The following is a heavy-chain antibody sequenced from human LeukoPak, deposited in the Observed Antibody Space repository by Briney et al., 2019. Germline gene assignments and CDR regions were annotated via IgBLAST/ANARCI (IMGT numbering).Heavy chain of an antibody. CDR2: ISSSSSYI. V-gene: IGHV3-21*01. D-gene: IGHD4-17*01. Sequence: GGSLRLSCAASGFTFSSYSMNWVRQAPGKGLEWVSSISSSSSYIYYADSVNGRFTISRDNAKNSLYLQMNSLRAEDTAVYYGARDPSRNTVNTRDTSDYWGEGTLVTVSS. CDR3: ARDPSRNTVNTRDTSDY. J-gene: IGHJ4*02. CDR1: GFTFSSYS.